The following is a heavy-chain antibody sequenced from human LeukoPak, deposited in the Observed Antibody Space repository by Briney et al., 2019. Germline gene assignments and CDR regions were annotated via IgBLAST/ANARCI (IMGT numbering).Heavy chain of an antibody. D-gene: IGHD2-21*01. V-gene: IGHV4-30-4*08. J-gene: IGHJ3*02. CDR1: GGSISSGDYY. CDR3: ARGGETNAFDI. CDR2: IYYSGNT. Sequence: SETPSLTCTVSGGSISSGDYYWSCIRQPPGKGLEWIGYIYYSGNTYYNPSLKSRVTISVDTSKNQFSLKLSSVTAADTAVYYCARGGETNAFDIWGQGTMVTVSS.